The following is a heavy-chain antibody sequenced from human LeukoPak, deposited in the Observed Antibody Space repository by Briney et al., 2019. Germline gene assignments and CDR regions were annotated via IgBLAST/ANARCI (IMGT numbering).Heavy chain of an antibody. CDR3: ARAFWSGYYSASGFVAFDI. D-gene: IGHD3-3*01. CDR2: IYYSGST. CDR1: GGSISSGGYS. J-gene: IGHJ3*02. Sequence: PSETLSLICAVSGGSISSGGYSWSWIRQPPGKGLEWIRYIYYSGSTYYNPSLKSRVTISVDTSKNQFSLKLSSVTAADTAVYSCARAFWSGYYSASGFVAFDICGQGTMVTVSS. V-gene: IGHV4-30-4*07.